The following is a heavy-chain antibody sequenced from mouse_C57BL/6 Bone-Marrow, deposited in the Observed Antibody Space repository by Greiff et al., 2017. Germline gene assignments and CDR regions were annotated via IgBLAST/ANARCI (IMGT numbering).Heavy chain of an antibody. CDR1: GFTFSDYG. CDR3: ARHGYWYFDV. CDR2: ISNLAYSI. J-gene: IGHJ1*03. V-gene: IGHV5-15*01. Sequence: EVKLMESGGGLVQPGGSLKLSCAASGFTFSDYGMAWVRQAPRKGPEWVAFISNLAYSIYYADTVTGRFTISRENAKNTLYLEMSSLRSEDTARYYCARHGYWYFDVWGTGTTVTVSS.